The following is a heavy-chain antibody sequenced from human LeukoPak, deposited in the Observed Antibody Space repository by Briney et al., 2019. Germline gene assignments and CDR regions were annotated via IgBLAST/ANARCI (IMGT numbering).Heavy chain of an antibody. J-gene: IGHJ3*01. Sequence: PGGSLRLSCAASQFIFSNYAMHWVRQAPGKGLEWVALILHDGAKPRYAESVKGRFTVSRDNSKNTMDLQMNSLRTEDTAVYYCAREGSTGQDGGAFDLWGQGTMVTVSS. CDR3: AREGSTGQDGGAFDL. CDR1: QFIFSNYA. V-gene: IGHV3-30-3*01. D-gene: IGHD2-2*01. CDR2: ILHDGAKP.